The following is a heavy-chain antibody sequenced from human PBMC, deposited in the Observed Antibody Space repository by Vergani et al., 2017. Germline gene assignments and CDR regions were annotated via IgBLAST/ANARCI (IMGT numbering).Heavy chain of an antibody. Sequence: EVQLLESGGGLVQPGGSLRLSCAASGFTFSSYAMSWVRQAPGKGLEWVSAISGSGGSTYYADSVKGRFTISRNTSKNTLYLQMNSLRAEDTAAYYCANGGYCSSTSGYDYWGQGTLVIVSS. D-gene: IGHD2-2*01. J-gene: IGHJ4*02. CDR1: GFTFSSYA. CDR2: ISGSGGST. CDR3: ANGGYCSSTSGYDY. V-gene: IGHV3-23*01.